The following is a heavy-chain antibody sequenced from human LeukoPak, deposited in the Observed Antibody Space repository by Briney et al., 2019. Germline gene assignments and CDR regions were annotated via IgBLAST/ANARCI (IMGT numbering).Heavy chain of an antibody. D-gene: IGHD1-7*01. J-gene: IGHJ6*03. Sequence: PSETLSLTCAVYGGSFSNYYWSWIRQSPEKGLEWIGEINDSGTINYNPSLMSRVTISVDKPKNQFSLKLSSVTAADTAVYYCARRWNYGRNYYIDVWGKGATVSVSS. CDR1: GGSFSNYY. CDR3: ARRWNYGRNYYIDV. CDR2: INDSGTI. V-gene: IGHV4-34*01.